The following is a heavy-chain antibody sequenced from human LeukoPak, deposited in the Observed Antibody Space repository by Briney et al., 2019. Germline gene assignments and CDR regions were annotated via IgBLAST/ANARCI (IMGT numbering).Heavy chain of an antibody. CDR1: GGSFSGYY. D-gene: IGHD4-17*01. Sequence: SETLSLTCAVSGGSFSGYYWTWIRQPLGKGPEWIGEINHSGNANYNPSLKSRVTISLDMSENHFSLKLTSVTAADTAVYYCARGQGTVTTHWGQGTLVTVSS. V-gene: IGHV4-34*01. J-gene: IGHJ4*02. CDR2: INHSGNA. CDR3: ARGQGTVTTH.